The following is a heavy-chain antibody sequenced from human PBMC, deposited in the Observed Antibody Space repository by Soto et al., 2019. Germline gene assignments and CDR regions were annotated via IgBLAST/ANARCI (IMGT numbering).Heavy chain of an antibody. Sequence: QVQLVQSGAEVKAPGSSVTVSCKASGGTFRTFAISWGRQSPGQGPEWMGGIIPVFGTPNYAQKFQGRVTITADESTSTAYMELSSLRSEDTAVYYCARGGSTMVRGPLVYGLDVWGQGTTVTVSS. CDR1: GGTFRTFA. D-gene: IGHD3-10*01. CDR2: IIPVFGTP. J-gene: IGHJ6*02. V-gene: IGHV1-69*01. CDR3: ARGGSTMVRGPLVYGLDV.